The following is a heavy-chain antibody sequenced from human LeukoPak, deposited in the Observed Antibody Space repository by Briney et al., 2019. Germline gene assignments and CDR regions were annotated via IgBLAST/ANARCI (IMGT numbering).Heavy chain of an antibody. D-gene: IGHD5-18*01. J-gene: IGHJ4*02. CDR2: IKQDGSEK. V-gene: IGHV3-7*03. Sequence: GGSLRLSCAASGFTFSLYWMNWVRRAPGKGLEWVANIKQDGSEKNYVDSVKGRFTISRDNSKNTLYLQMNSLRAEDTAVYYCAKDGYSYGCTYYFDYWGQGTLVTVSS. CDR1: GFTFSLYW. CDR3: AKDGYSYGCTYYFDY.